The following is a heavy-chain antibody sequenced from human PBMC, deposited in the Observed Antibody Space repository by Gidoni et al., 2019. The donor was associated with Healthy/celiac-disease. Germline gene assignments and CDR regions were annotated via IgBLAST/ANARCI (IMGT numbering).Heavy chain of an antibody. CDR1: GFTFSSYA. CDR2: ISGSGGST. V-gene: IGHV3-23*01. Sequence: EVQLLESGGGLVQPGGSLRLSCAASGFTFSSYALRWVRQAPGKGLEWVSAISGSGGSTYYADAVKGRFTISRDNSKNTLYQQMNSLRAEDTAVYYCAKDRNDDFWSGYYTGWGYYYYGMDVWGQGTTVTVSS. D-gene: IGHD3-3*01. J-gene: IGHJ6*02. CDR3: AKDRNDDFWSGYYTGWGYYYYGMDV.